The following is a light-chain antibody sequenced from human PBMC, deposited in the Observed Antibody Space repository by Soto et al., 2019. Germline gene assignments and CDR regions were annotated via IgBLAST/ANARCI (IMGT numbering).Light chain of an antibody. V-gene: IGLV3-1*01. CDR2: QDS. CDR1: KLGDKY. J-gene: IGLJ2*01. Sequence: SYELTQPPSVSVSPGQTASITCSGDKLGDKYACWYQQKPGQSPVLVIYQDSKRPSGIPERFSGSNSGNTATLTISGTQAMDEADYYCPAWDNSIVFGGGTKLTVL. CDR3: PAWDNSIV.